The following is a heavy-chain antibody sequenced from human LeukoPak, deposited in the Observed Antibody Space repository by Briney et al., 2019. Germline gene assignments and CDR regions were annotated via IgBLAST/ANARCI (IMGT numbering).Heavy chain of an antibody. J-gene: IGHJ4*02. CDR1: GXSISSYY. D-gene: IGHD3-22*01. Sequence: SETLSLTCSVSGXSISSYYWSWMRQSPGKGLEWIGYVYYSGSTNDNPSLRSRVTISMDTSKNQFSLRLSSVTAADTAVYFCAIFDSSGSYFDYWGQGTLVTVSS. CDR2: VYYSGST. CDR3: AIFDSSGSYFDY. V-gene: IGHV4-59*01.